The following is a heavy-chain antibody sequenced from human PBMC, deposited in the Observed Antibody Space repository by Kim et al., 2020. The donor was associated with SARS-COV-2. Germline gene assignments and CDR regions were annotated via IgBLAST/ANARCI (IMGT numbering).Heavy chain of an antibody. V-gene: IGHV3-48*02. D-gene: IGHD2-21*02. CDR3: ARAYCGGDCYPY. Sequence: YYADSVKGRFTISRDNAKNSLYLQMNSLRDEDTAVYYCARAYCGGDCYPYWGQGTLVTVSS. J-gene: IGHJ4*02.